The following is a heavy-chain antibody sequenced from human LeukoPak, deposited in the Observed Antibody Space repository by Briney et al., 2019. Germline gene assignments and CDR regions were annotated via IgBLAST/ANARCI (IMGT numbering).Heavy chain of an antibody. CDR1: GFTFSSYW. CDR2: IKQDGSEK. J-gene: IGHJ5*02. V-gene: IGHV3-7*03. Sequence: GGSLRLSCAASGFTFSSYWMSWVRQAPGKGLEWVANIKQDGSEKYYVDSVKGRFTISRDNAKNSLYLQMNSLRAEDTVVYYCAGGHRAARGGWFDPWGQGTLVTVSS. CDR3: AGGHRAARGGWFDP. D-gene: IGHD6-6*01.